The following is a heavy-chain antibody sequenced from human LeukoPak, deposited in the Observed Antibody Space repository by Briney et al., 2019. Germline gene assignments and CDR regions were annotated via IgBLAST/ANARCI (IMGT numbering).Heavy chain of an antibody. CDR3: AILVVAATFDY. D-gene: IGHD2-15*01. CDR1: GCTFTGYY. Sequence: GASVKVSCKASGCTFTGYYMHWVRQAPGQGLEWMGWINPNSGGTNYAQKFQGRVTITRDTSISTAYLELSRLRSDDTAVYYCAILVVAATFDYWGQGTLVTVSS. CDR2: INPNSGGT. J-gene: IGHJ4*02. V-gene: IGHV1-2*02.